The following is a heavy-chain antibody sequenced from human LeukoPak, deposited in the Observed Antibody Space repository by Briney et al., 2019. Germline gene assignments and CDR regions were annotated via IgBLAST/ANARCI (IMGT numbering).Heavy chain of an antibody. CDR1: GFTFDDYA. J-gene: IGHJ4*02. V-gene: IGHV3-9*01. Sequence: PGRSLRLSCAASGFTFDDYAMHWVRQAPGKGLEWASGITWNSGSIGYADSVKGRFTISRDNAKNSLYLQMNSLRAEDTALYYCAKGYSKDYDYWGQGTLVTVSS. CDR2: ITWNSGSI. D-gene: IGHD1-1*01. CDR3: AKGYSKDYDY.